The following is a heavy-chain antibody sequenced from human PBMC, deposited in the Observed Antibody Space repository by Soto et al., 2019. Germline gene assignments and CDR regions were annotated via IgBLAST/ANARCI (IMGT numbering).Heavy chain of an antibody. J-gene: IGHJ6*02. D-gene: IGHD5-18*01. CDR2: ISYDAATK. CDR1: GFTFSKYA. CDR3: ARDLYSRGAARAYYYYGMDV. V-gene: IGHV3-30-3*01. Sequence: GSLRLSCEASGFTFSKYAVHWVRQAPGKGLEWVAVISYDAATKNYADAVRGRFSISRDNSKNTLYLQMRNLSVGDTAIYYCARDLYSRGAARAYYYYGMDVWGQGTTVTVSS.